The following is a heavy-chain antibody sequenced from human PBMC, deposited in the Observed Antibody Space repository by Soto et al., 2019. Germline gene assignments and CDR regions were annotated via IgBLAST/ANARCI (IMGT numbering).Heavy chain of an antibody. CDR2: ISGSGGST. Sequence: PGGSLRLSCAASGFTFSSYAMSWVRQAPGKGLEWVSGVSGISGSGGSTYYADSVKGRFTISRDNSKNTLYLQMNSLRAEDTAVYYCARDGLDYTGMDVWGHGTTVTVSS. CDR1: GFTFSSYA. J-gene: IGHJ6*02. CDR3: ARDGLDYTGMDV. V-gene: IGHV3-23*01.